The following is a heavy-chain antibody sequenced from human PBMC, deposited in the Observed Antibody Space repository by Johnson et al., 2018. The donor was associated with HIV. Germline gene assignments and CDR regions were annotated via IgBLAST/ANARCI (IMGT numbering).Heavy chain of an antibody. CDR2: IYSGGST. D-gene: IGHD3/OR15-3a*01. Sequence: VQLVESGGGLVQPGGSLRLSCAASAVSGFSVSSNYMSWVRQAPGKGLEWVSVIYSGGSTYYADSVKGRFTISRDNSKNTLYLQMNSLRAEDTAVYYCARSGDSIGSFWAGGAFDIWGQGTMVTVSS. CDR1: AVSGFSVSSNY. V-gene: IGHV3-66*01. CDR3: ARSGDSIGSFWAGGAFDI. J-gene: IGHJ3*02.